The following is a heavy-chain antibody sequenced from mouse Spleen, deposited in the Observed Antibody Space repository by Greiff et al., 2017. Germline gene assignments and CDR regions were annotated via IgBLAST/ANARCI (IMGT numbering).Heavy chain of an antibody. CDR2: ISSGGSYT. V-gene: IGHV5-9-3*01. CDR1: GFTFSSYA. D-gene: IGHD2-4*01. CDR3: ARHYDYDDLWYFDV. J-gene: IGHJ1*01. Sequence: EVKVVESGGGLVKPGGSLKLSCAASGFTFSSYAMSWVRQTPEKRLEWVATISSGGSYTYYPDSVKGRFTISRDNAKNTLYLQMSSLRSEDTAMYYCARHYDYDDLWYFDVWGAGTTVTVSS.